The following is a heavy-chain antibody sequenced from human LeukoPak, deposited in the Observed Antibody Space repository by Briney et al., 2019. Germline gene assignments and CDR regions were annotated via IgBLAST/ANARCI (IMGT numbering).Heavy chain of an antibody. D-gene: IGHD3-16*01. CDR1: GFTFTGYW. J-gene: IGHJ4*02. CDR3: ARGGGSFDY. Sequence: GGSLRLSCAASGFTFTGYWMSWVRQAPGKGLEWVANIDQDGSEKIYVDSVKGRFIISRDNAKNSLYLQMNSLRPKDTAVYYCARGGGSFDYWGQGTLVTVSS. V-gene: IGHV3-7*03. CDR2: IDQDGSEK.